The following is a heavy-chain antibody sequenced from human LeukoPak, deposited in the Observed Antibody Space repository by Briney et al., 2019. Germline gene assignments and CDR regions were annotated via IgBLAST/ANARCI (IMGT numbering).Heavy chain of an antibody. CDR1: GGSLSNYY. Sequence: PSETLSLTCTVSGGSLSNYYWSWIRQPAGKGLEWTGRIYTSGSTNYNPSLKSRVTMSVDTSKNQFSLKLSSVTAADTAVYYCARDFCSSTSCPAYNWFDPWGQGTLVTVSS. CDR2: IYTSGST. V-gene: IGHV4-4*07. D-gene: IGHD2-2*01. CDR3: ARDFCSSTSCPAYNWFDP. J-gene: IGHJ5*02.